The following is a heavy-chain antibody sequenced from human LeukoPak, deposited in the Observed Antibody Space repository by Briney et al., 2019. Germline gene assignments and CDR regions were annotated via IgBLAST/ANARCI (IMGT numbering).Heavy chain of an antibody. V-gene: IGHV3-53*01. D-gene: IGHD5-24*01. Sequence: GGSLRLSCGASGFTFRNYAMSWVRQAPGKGLEWVSIIYRGGATYYADSVKGRFTISRDNSKNTLYLQMNSLRAEDTAVYYCARLDGYNSFDSWGQGTLVTVSS. CDR3: ARLDGYNSFDS. CDR2: IYRGGAT. CDR1: GFTFRNYA. J-gene: IGHJ4*02.